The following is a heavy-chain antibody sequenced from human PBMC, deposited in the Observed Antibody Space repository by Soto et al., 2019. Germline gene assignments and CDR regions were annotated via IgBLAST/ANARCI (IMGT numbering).Heavy chain of an antibody. CDR3: ARAPYYYDSSGYPA. CDR2: ISSSSSTI. J-gene: IGHJ5*02. D-gene: IGHD3-22*01. V-gene: IGHV3-48*01. CDR1: GFTFSSYS. Sequence: HPGGSLRLSCAASGFTFSSYSMNWVRQAPGKGLEWVSYISSSSSTIYYADSVKGRFTISRDNAKNSLYLQMNSLRAEDTAVYYSARAPYYYDSSGYPAWGQGTLVTVSS.